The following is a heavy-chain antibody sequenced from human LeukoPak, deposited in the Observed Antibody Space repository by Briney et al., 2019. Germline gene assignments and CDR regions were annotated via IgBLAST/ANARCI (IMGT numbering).Heavy chain of an antibody. V-gene: IGHV3-48*03. J-gene: IGHJ4*02. CDR1: GFTFSSYE. D-gene: IGHD3-10*01. CDR2: ISSSGSTI. CDR3: AAYNMVRGVIISDY. Sequence: PGGSLRLSCAASGFTFSSYEMNWVRQAPGKGLEWVSYISSSGSTIYYADSVKGRFTISRDNAKNSLYLQMNSLRAEDTAVYYCAAYNMVRGVIISDYWGQGTLVIVSS.